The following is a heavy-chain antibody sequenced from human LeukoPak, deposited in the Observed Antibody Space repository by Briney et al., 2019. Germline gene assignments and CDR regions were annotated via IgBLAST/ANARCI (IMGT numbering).Heavy chain of an antibody. CDR2: IIPILGIA. CDR1: GGTFSSYT. Sequence: GASVKVSCKASGGTFSSYTISWMRQAPGQGLEWMGRIIPILGIANYAQKFQGRVTITADKSMSTAYMELSSLRSEDTAVYYCARTSSSWYFWFDPWGQGTLVTVSS. V-gene: IGHV1-69*02. CDR3: ARTSSSWYFWFDP. J-gene: IGHJ5*02. D-gene: IGHD6-13*01.